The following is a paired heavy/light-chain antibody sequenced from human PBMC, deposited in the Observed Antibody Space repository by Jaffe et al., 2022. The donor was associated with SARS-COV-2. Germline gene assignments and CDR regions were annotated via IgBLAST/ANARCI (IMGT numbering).Heavy chain of an antibody. CDR3: ARVPPVGAYFDH. CDR1: GFTFTAYA. D-gene: IGHD1-26*01. CDR2: VWYDGSNK. Sequence: QVQLVESGGGVVQPGRSLRLSCAASGFTFTAYAMHWVRQAPGKGLEWVAAVWYDGSNKYYADSAKGRFSISRDNSKNTLYLQMNSLRADDTAVYYCARVPPVGAYFDHWGQGTLVTVSS. V-gene: IGHV3-33*01. J-gene: IGHJ4*02.
Light chain of an antibody. CDR2: WAS. CDR1: QSVLHSSNNKNY. V-gene: IGKV4-1*01. Sequence: DIVMTQSPDSLAVSLGERATINCKSSQSVLHSSNNKNYLAWYQQKPGQPPKLLIYWASTRESGVPDRISGSGSGTDFTLTISSLQTEDVAVYYCQQYYSTPLTFGGGTKVEIK. J-gene: IGKJ4*01. CDR3: QQYYSTPLT.